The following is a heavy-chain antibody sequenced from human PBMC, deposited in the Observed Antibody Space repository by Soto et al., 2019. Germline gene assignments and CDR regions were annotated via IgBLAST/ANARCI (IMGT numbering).Heavy chain of an antibody. D-gene: IGHD2-21*01. CDR1: GYTFTNHG. CDR3: ARDFYPVAYFFDY. CDR2: VSGYNDKT. V-gene: IGHV1-18*04. J-gene: IGHJ4*02. Sequence: ASVNVSCKASGYTFTNHGISWVRQAPGQGLELMGWVSGYNDKTKSAQKFQGRVTMTTXXXXXXAXMXLXXXRADDTAVYYCARDFYPVAYFFDYWGQGTLVTV.